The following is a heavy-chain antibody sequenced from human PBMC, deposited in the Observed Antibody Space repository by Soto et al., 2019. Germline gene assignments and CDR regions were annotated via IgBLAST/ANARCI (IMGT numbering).Heavy chain of an antibody. CDR2: INAYNGNT. CDR1: GYTFTSYG. V-gene: IGHV1-18*01. CDR3: ARVLPPFDP. Sequence: QVQLVQSGAEVKKPGASVKVSCKASGYTFTSYGISGVRQAPGQGLEWMEWINAYNGNTNYAQKLQGRGSMTTYTTTSTAYMELSSLRSDDTAVYYCARVLPPFDPWGQGTLVTVSS. J-gene: IGHJ5*02.